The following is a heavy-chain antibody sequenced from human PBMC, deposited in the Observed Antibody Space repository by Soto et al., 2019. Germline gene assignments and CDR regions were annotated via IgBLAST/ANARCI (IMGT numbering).Heavy chain of an antibody. CDR2: HINKVHSYTT. Sequence: GGSLRLSCAASGITLSDYDIDWVRQAPGKGLEWVGRHINKVHSYTTQYAASVKGRFTFSRDDSKNSLCLQMNSLKTEDTAVYFCAVDIMATGSYWGQGTLVTVSS. J-gene: IGHJ4*02. D-gene: IGHD5-12*01. V-gene: IGHV3-72*01. CDR1: GITLSDYD. CDR3: AVDIMATGSY.